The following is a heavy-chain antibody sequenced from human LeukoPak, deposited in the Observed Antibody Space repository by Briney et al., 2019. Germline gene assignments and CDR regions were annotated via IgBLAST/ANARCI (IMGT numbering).Heavy chain of an antibody. V-gene: IGHV3-15*01. J-gene: IGHJ3*02. D-gene: IGHD3-22*01. CDR1: GFTFSNAW. CDR2: IKSKSEGGTT. Sequence: GGSLRLSCAASGFTFSNAWMSWVRQAPGKGLEWVGRIKSKSEGGTTHYAAPVKGRFTISRDDSKNTLYLQMNSLRAEDTAVYYCAKNSHYYDSSGSDAFDIWGQGTMVTVSS. CDR3: AKNSHYYDSSGSDAFDI.